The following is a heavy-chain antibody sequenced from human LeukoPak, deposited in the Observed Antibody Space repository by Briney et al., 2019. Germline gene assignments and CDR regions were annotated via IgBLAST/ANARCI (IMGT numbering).Heavy chain of an antibody. J-gene: IGHJ4*02. D-gene: IGHD4-11*01. Sequence: PGGSLRLSCAASGFTFSDYYMSWIRQAPGKGLEWVSYITSSGSTIYYADSVKGRFTISRDNAKNSLYLQMNSLRAEDTAVYYCARDPVTVTTFFDYWGQGTLDTVSS. V-gene: IGHV3-11*04. CDR1: GFTFSDYY. CDR3: ARDPVTVTTFFDY. CDR2: ITSSGSTI.